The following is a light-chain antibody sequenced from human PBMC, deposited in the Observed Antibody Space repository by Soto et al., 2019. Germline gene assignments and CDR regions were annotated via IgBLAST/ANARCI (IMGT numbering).Light chain of an antibody. CDR2: WAS. CDR1: QSILYSSNNKNY. J-gene: IGKJ4*01. Sequence: DIVMTQSPDSLAVSLGERATINCKSSQSILYSSNNKNYLAWYQQKPGQSPKLLISWASTRESGVPDRFSGSGSGTDFTLTISSLQAEDVAVYYCQQYYDPPLTFGGGTKVEIK. V-gene: IGKV4-1*01. CDR3: QQYYDPPLT.